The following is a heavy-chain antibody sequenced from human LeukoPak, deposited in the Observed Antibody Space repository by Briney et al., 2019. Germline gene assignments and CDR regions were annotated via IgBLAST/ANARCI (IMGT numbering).Heavy chain of an antibody. V-gene: IGHV3-48*04. Sequence: QSGGSLRLSCAASGFTFSSYSMNWVRQAPGKGLEWVSYISLSSSTIYYADSVKGRFIISRDNAKNSLYLQMNSLRAEDTAVYYCAKDIGSGWFFDYWGQGTLVTVSS. CDR3: AKDIGSGWFFDY. CDR1: GFTFSSYS. D-gene: IGHD6-19*01. J-gene: IGHJ4*02. CDR2: ISLSSSTI.